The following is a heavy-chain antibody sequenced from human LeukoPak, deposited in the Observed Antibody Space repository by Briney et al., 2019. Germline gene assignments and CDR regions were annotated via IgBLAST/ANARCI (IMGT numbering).Heavy chain of an antibody. CDR1: GGTFSSYA. V-gene: IGHV1-69*13. J-gene: IGHJ6*02. Sequence: VASVKVSCKASGGTFSSYAISWVRQAPGQGLEWMGGIIPIFGTANYAQKFQGRVTITADESTSTAYMELRSLRSEDTAVYYCARVKTPDYGSGSYYYYYYGMDVWGQGTTVTVSS. CDR3: ARVKTPDYGSGSYYYYYYGMDV. CDR2: IIPIFGTA. D-gene: IGHD3-10*01.